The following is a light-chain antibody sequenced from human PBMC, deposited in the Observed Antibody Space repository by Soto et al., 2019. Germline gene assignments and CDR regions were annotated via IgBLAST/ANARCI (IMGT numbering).Light chain of an antibody. CDR3: HQYNSWPRGT. CDR1: QSVNLN. Sequence: EIMMTQSPGTLSVSPGEGATLSCTASQSVNLNLAWYQQKPGQPSRLLLYGASTRATGIQVRFRGSGSGTEFPLTISSLQADYCAVYYFHQYNSWPRGTCGPGTKVEIK. V-gene: IGKV3-15*01. CDR2: GAS. J-gene: IGKJ3*01.